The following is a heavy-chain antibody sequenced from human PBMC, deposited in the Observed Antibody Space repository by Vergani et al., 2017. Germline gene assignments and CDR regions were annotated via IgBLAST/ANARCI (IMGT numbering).Heavy chain of an antibody. CDR3: ARNYISDAFDI. CDR2: INHSGST. V-gene: IGHV4-34*01. J-gene: IGHJ3*02. CDR1: GGSFSGYY. D-gene: IGHD3-10*01. Sequence: QVQLQQWGAGLLKPSETLSLTCAVYGGSFSGYYWSWIRQPPGKGLEWIGEINHSGSTNYNPSLKSRVTISVDTSKNQFSLKLSSVTAADTAVYYCARNYISDAFDIWGQGTMVTVSS.